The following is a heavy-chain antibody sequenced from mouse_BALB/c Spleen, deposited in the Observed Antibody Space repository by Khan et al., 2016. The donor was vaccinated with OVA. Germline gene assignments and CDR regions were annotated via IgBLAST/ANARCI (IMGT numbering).Heavy chain of an antibody. V-gene: IGHV1S56*01. CDR1: GYIFTSYY. D-gene: IGHD1-1*02. CDR2: IYPGSINS. Sequence: QVHVKQSGPELVKPGASVRISCKASGYIFTSYYIHWVKQRPGQGLEWIGGIYPGSINSNYNENFKGKATLKADKSSSTAYMPLSSLAYEDSAVYFCARCGGNYPSYTMDFWGQGTSVTVSS. CDR3: ARCGGNYPSYTMDF. J-gene: IGHJ4*01.